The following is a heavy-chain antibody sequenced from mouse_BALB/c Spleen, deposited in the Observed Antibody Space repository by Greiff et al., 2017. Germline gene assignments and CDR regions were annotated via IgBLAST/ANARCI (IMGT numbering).Heavy chain of an antibody. CDR2: ISSGGSYT. CDR1: GFTFSSYA. D-gene: IGHD2-4*01. CDR3: ARLDDYDGAMDY. J-gene: IGHJ4*01. V-gene: IGHV5-9-4*01. Sequence: EVQRVESGGGLVKPGGSLKLSCAASGFTFSSYAMSWVRQSPEKRLEWVAEISSGGSYTYYPDTVTGRFTISRDNAKNTLYLEMSSLRSEDTAMYYCARLDDYDGAMDYWGQGTSVTVSS.